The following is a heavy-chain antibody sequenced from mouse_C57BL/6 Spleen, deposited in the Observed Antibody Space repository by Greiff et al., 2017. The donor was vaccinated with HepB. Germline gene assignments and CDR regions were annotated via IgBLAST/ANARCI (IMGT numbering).Heavy chain of an antibody. V-gene: IGHV5-4*01. CDR2: ISDGGSYT. CDR3: ARDNVAY. CDR1: GFTFSSYA. Sequence: EVKLEESGGGLVKPGGSLKLSCAASGFTFSSYAMSWVRQTPEKRLEWVATISDGGSYTYYPDNVKGRFTISRDNAKNNLYLQMSHLKSEDTAMYYCARDNVAYWGQGTLVTVSA. J-gene: IGHJ3*01.